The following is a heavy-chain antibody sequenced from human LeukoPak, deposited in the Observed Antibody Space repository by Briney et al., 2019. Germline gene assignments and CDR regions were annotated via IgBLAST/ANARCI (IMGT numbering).Heavy chain of an antibody. J-gene: IGHJ4*02. Sequence: LGGSLLLSCDASGFTFSSYAMSGGRQAPGKGLEWVSGISGSGGSTYYADSVKGRFTISRDNSKNTLYLQMNSLRAEDTAVHYCAKGIAGSRPPFDYWGQGTLVTVSS. CDR3: AKGIAGSRPPFDY. CDR1: GFTFSSYA. V-gene: IGHV3-23*01. CDR2: ISGSGGST.